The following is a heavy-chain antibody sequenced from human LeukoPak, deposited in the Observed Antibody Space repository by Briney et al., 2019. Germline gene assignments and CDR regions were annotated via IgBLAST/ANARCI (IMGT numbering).Heavy chain of an antibody. D-gene: IGHD3-3*01. CDR2: ISAYNGNT. CDR3: ARGRITIFGVVIPLDAFDI. CDR1: GYTFTCYG. V-gene: IGHV1-18*01. Sequence: GASVKVSCKASGYTFTCYGISGVRQAPGQGLEWMGWISAYNGNTNYAQKLQGRVTMTTDTSTSTAYMELRSLRSDDTAVYYCARGRITIFGVVIPLDAFDIWGQGTMVTVSS. J-gene: IGHJ3*02.